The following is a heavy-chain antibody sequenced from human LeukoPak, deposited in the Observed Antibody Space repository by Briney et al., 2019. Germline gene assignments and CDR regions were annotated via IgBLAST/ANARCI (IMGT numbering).Heavy chain of an antibody. Sequence: PSETLSLTCTVPGGSISSSYWSWIRQPPGRGLEWIGYTSHSGSTNYKPSLKSRVSISVDTSKTQFSLKLTSVTAADTAMYYCARGYYDAKGDSNPFDIWGQGTMVTVSS. J-gene: IGHJ3*02. V-gene: IGHV4-59*01. CDR1: GGSISSSY. CDR3: ARGYYDAKGDSNPFDI. CDR2: TSHSGST. D-gene: IGHD4/OR15-4a*01.